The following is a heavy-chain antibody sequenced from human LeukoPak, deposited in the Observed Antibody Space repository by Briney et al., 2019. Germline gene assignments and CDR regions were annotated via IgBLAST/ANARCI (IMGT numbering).Heavy chain of an antibody. J-gene: IGHJ6*04. CDR1: GYTFTGYY. CDR3: ARDLVVVPAAMYSSWLLDGMDV. D-gene: IGHD2-2*01. V-gene: IGHV1-69*13. Sequence: SVKVSCKASGYTFTGYYMHWVRQAPGQGLEWMGGIIPIFGTANYAQKFQGRVTITADESTSTAYMELSSLRSEDTAVYYCARDLVVVPAAMYSSWLLDGMDVWGKGTTVTVSS. CDR2: IIPIFGTA.